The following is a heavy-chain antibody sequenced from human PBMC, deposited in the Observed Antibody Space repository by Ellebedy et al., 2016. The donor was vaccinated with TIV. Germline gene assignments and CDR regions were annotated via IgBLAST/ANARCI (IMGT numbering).Heavy chain of an antibody. V-gene: IGHV3-33*01. CDR2: IWYDGSNK. J-gene: IGHJ4*02. D-gene: IGHD5-12*01. CDR1: GFTFSSYG. Sequence: GESLKISXAASGFTFSSYGMHWVRQAPGKGLEWVAVIWYDGSNKYYADSVKGRFTISRDNSKNTVYLQMNSLRAEDTAVYYCARGRGYILDHWGQGTLVTVSS. CDR3: ARGRGYILDH.